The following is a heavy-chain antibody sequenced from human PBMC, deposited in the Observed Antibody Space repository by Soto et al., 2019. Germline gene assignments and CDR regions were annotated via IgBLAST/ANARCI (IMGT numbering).Heavy chain of an antibody. CDR1: GDSISGGGYY. V-gene: IGHV4-31*03. CDR3: ARVIPLWFWDLGGSGNWFYP. D-gene: IGHD3-10*01. J-gene: IGHJ5*02. Sequence: QVQLQESGPGLVKPSQTLSLTCTVSGDSISGGGYYWSWIRQHPGKSLEWIGYIYYSGNTFYNPSLKSRVNLLVDTSKNQFSLKLSSVTAADTAVYYCARVIPLWFWDLGGSGNWFYPWGQGTLVTVSS. CDR2: IYYSGNT.